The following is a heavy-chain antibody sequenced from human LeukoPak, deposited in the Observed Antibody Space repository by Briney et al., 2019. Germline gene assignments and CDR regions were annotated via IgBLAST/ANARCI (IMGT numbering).Heavy chain of an antibody. V-gene: IGHV3-33*08. CDR2: IWDDGITK. D-gene: IGHD5-12*01. CDR3: ARAKENGGYSGYGLDAFDI. J-gene: IGHJ3*02. Sequence: GGSLRLSCVASVITFSSSAFHWVRQAPGKGLDWVAVIWDDGITKHYADSVKGRFTISRDNSKNTLYLQMNSLRAEDTAVYYCARAKENGGYSGYGLDAFDIWGQGTMVTVSS. CDR1: VITFSSSA.